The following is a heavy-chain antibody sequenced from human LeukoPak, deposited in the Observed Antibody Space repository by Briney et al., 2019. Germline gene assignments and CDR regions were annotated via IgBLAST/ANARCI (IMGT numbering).Heavy chain of an antibody. J-gene: IGHJ6*03. CDR2: ISSSSSTI. V-gene: IGHV3-48*01. CDR1: GFTFSSYS. CDR3: ARTMPYYYYYMDV. Sequence: PGGSLRLSCAASGFTFSSYSMNWVRQAPGKGLEWVSYISSSSSTIYYADSVKGRFTISRDNAKNSLYLQMSSLRAEDTAVYYCARTMPYYYYYMDVWGKGTTVTVSS. D-gene: IGHD1-14*01.